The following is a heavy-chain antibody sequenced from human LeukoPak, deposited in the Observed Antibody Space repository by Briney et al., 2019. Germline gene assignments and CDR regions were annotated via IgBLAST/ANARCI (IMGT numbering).Heavy chain of an antibody. V-gene: IGHV3-30-3*01. D-gene: IGHD3-10*02. CDR3: SRDMSPAMDV. CDR1: GFTFSTYA. J-gene: IGHJ6*04. CDR2: ISYDGSNK. Sequence: GRSLSLSCAASGFTFSTYAMHWVRQAPGKGLEWVAVISYDGSNKYYADSVKGRFTISRDISKNTLYLQMNSLRAEDTAMYYCSRDMSPAMDVWGKGTTVTVSS.